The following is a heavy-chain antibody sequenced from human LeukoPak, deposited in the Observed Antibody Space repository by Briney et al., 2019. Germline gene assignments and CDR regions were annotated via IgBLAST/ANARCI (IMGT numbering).Heavy chain of an antibody. CDR2: ISSGSSTI. CDR3: ARRFDC. V-gene: IGHV3-48*04. Sequence: PGGSLRLSCAASGFTFSSYSMNWVRQAPGKGLEWVSYISSGSSTIYYADSVKGRFTISRDNAKNSLYLQMNSLRAEDTAVYYCARRFDCWGQGTLVTVSS. CDR1: GFTFSSYS. J-gene: IGHJ4*02.